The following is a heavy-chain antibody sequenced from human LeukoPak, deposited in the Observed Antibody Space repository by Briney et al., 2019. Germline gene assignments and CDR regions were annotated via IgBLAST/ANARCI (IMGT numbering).Heavy chain of an antibody. Sequence: PSGTLSLTCTVSGYSVSSGYYWGWIRQPPGKGLEWIGSMYHSGDTYYNPSLKSRVTISVDTSKNQLSLKLSSVTAADTAVYYCARSKAHLSTSWYGTWFDPWGQGTLVTVSS. D-gene: IGHD2-2*01. CDR1: GYSVSSGYY. V-gene: IGHV4-38-2*02. CDR2: MYHSGDT. J-gene: IGHJ5*02. CDR3: ARSKAHLSTSWYGTWFDP.